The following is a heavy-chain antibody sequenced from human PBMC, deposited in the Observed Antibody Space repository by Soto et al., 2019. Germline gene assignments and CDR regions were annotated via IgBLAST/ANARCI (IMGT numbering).Heavy chain of an antibody. J-gene: IGHJ6*03. CDR2: ISAYNGNT. V-gene: IGHV1-18*01. Sequence: ASVKVSCKTSGYTITSYGISWVRQAPGQGLEWMGWISAYNGNTNYAQKLQGRVTMTTDTSTSTAYMELRSLRSDDTAVYYCARDLGELNYYYYYYMDVWGKGTTVTVSS. D-gene: IGHD1-26*01. CDR3: ARDLGELNYYYYYYMDV. CDR1: GYTITSYG.